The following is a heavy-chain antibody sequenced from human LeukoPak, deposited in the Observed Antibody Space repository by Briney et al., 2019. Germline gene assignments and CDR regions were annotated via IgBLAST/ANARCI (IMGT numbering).Heavy chain of an antibody. CDR3: AKEDRTVGGNDLDY. D-gene: IGHD1-1*01. CDR1: GFTFSIYA. J-gene: IGHJ4*02. CDR2: VCGNGGNT. V-gene: IGHV3-23*01. Sequence: GGSLRLSWASSGFTFSIYAMTWVRQAPETALEWVSAVCGNGGNTYYADSVKGRFTISRDKSNNTVYLQLNSLRAEDTAIYYCAKEDRTVGGNDLDYRGQGTLVTVAS.